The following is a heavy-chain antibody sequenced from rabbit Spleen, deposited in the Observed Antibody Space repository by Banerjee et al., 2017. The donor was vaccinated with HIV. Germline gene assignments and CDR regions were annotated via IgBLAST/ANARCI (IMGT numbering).Heavy chain of an antibody. Sequence: QSLEESGGDLVKPGASLTLTCTASEFSFSTGYYVSWVRQAPGKGLEWIGCIYTADGDTYYASWAKGRFTISRTSSTTVTLQMTRLTAADTATYFCARDTSSSFSSYGMDLWGPGTLVTVS. CDR3: ARDTSSSFSSYGMDL. CDR2: IYTADGDT. CDR1: EFSFSTGYY. V-gene: IGHV1S40*01. D-gene: IGHD1-1*01. J-gene: IGHJ6*01.